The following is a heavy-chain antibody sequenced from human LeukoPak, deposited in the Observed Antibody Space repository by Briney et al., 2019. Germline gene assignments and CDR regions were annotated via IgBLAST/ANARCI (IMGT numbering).Heavy chain of an antibody. CDR3: AKMVREFYTISYYFDY. CDR2: ISYDGSNK. J-gene: IGHJ4*02. CDR1: GFTFSSYG. D-gene: IGHD2-8*01. Sequence: GGSLRLSCAASGFTFSSYGMHWVRQAPGKGLEWVAVISYDGSNKYYADSVKGRFTISRDNSKNTLYLQMNSLRAEDTAVYYCAKMVREFYTISYYFDYWGQGTLVTVSS. V-gene: IGHV3-30*18.